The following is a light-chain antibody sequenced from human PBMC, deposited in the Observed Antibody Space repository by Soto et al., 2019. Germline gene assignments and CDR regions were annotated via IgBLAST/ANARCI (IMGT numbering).Light chain of an antibody. Sequence: DIQMTQSPSSLSASVGDTVTITCRASQSISVHLTWYQQKPGKVPKLLIYAASNLQSGVPSSFSGSGSETDFALTISSLPTEDFATYYCQQSDITPYTFGQGTKLQIK. CDR2: AAS. V-gene: IGKV1-39*01. CDR3: QQSDITPYT. CDR1: QSISVH. J-gene: IGKJ2*01.